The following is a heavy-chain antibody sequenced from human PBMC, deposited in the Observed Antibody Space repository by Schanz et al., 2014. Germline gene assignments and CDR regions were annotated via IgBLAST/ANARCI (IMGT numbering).Heavy chain of an antibody. J-gene: IGHJ5*02. V-gene: IGHV1-18*04. Sequence: QVQLVQSGAEVKKPGASVKVSCKASGYTFTSDSMHWVRQAPGQGLEWMGWISANNGNTNYAQKFQGRVTMTTDTSTSTAYMELSSLKSEDTAVYYCARGPLGTSPWGQGTLVTVSS. CDR3: ARGPLGTSP. CDR1: GYTFTSDS. CDR2: ISANNGNT. D-gene: IGHD5-12*01.